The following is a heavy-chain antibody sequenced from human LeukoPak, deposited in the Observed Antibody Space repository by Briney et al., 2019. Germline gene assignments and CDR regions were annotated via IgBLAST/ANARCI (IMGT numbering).Heavy chain of an antibody. CDR1: GGSLSSGDYY. Sequence: PSQTLSLTCTVSGGSLSSGDYYWSWIRQPPGKGLEWIGYIYYSGSTYYNPSLKSRVTISVDTSKNQFSRKLSSVTAANRAVYYCASWTTVSLNFDYWGQGTLVTVSS. D-gene: IGHD4-11*01. CDR2: IYYSGST. V-gene: IGHV4-30-4*08. CDR3: ASWTTVSLNFDY. J-gene: IGHJ4*02.